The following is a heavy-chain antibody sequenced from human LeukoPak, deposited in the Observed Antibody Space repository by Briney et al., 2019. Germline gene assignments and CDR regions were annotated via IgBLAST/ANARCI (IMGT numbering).Heavy chain of an antibody. J-gene: IGHJ6*03. CDR1: GFTFSTYG. Sequence: GGSLRLSCVASGFTFSTYGMSWVRQAPGKGLEWVSAISGSGGSTYYADSVKGRFTISRDNSKNTLYLQMNSLRAEDTAVYYCAKDGGEYYDILAGYYPRLYYMDVWGKGTTVTISS. CDR2: ISGSGGST. V-gene: IGHV3-23*01. CDR3: AKDGGEYYDILAGYYPRLYYMDV. D-gene: IGHD3-9*01.